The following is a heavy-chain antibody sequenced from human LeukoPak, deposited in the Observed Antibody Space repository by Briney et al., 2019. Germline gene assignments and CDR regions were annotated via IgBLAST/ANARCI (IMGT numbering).Heavy chain of an antibody. CDR2: IYYSGST. V-gene: IGHV4-39*01. CDR1: GGSISSSSYY. J-gene: IGHJ4*02. Sequence: SETLSLTCTVSGGSISSSSYYWGWIRQPPGKGLEWIGSIYYSGSTYYNPSLKSRVTISVYTSKDQFSVKLSSVTAADTAVYYCARESSSRPYYFDYWGQGTLVTVSS. CDR3: ARESSSRPYYFDY. D-gene: IGHD6-13*01.